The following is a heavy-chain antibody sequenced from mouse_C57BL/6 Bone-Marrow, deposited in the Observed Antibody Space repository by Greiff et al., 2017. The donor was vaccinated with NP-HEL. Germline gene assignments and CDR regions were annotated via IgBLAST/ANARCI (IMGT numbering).Heavy chain of an antibody. Sequence: EVQLQQSGPELVKPGASVKISCKASGYTFTDYYMNWVKQSHGKSLEWIGDINPNNGGTSYNQKFKGKATLTVDKSSSTAYMELRSLTSEDSAVYYCARGVGYSEVWAYWGQGTLVTVSA. CDR2: INPNNGGT. V-gene: IGHV1-26*01. D-gene: IGHD2-3*01. J-gene: IGHJ3*01. CDR3: ARGVGYSEVWAY. CDR1: GYTFTDYY.